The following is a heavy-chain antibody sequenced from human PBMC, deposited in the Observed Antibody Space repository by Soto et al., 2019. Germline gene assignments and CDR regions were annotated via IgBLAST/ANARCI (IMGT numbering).Heavy chain of an antibody. CDR2: ISGSGGST. D-gene: IGHD3-22*01. V-gene: IGHV3-23*01. J-gene: IGHJ4*02. CDR3: AKATYYYDSSGYYPFDY. CDR1: GFTFSSYA. Sequence: LRLSCAASGFTFSSYAMSWVRQAPGKGLEWVSAISGSGGSTYYADSVKGRFTISRDNSKNTLYLQMNSLRAEDTAVYYCAKATYYYDSSGYYPFDYWGQGTLVTVSS.